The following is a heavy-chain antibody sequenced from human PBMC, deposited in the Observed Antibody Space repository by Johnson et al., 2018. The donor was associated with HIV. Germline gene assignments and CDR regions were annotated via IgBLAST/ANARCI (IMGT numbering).Heavy chain of an antibody. CDR2: LFSGGTT. J-gene: IGHJ3*02. V-gene: IGHV3-66*01. D-gene: IGHD5-24*01. CDR1: GFTVSSYY. Sequence: VQLVESGGGLVQPGGSLRLSCAASGFTVSSYYMTWVRQAPGKGLEWVSVLFSGGTTYYADSVKGRFTISRDNSKNTLYLQMNSLRAEETAVYYCARACRDGYTCDVYDIWGQGTMVTVSS. CDR3: ARACRDGYTCDVYDI.